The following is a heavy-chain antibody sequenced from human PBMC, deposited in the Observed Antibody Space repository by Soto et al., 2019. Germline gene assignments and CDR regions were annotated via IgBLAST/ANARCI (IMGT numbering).Heavy chain of an antibody. CDR2: IYYTGST. J-gene: IGHJ4*02. CDR1: GDSINRGSYY. V-gene: IGHV4-31*03. D-gene: IGHD5-18*01. Sequence: PSETLSLTCTVAGDSINRGSYYWSWIRQHPGKGLEWIGCIYYTGSTYYNSSLKSRVNISLDTSKNQFSLKLNSMTVADTAVYYCARVAGYSYIDYWGQGTLVTVSS. CDR3: ARVAGYSYIDY.